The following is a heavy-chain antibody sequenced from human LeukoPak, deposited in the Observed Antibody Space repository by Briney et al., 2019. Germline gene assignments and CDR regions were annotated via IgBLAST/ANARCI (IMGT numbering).Heavy chain of an antibody. CDR1: GFTFSNHG. V-gene: IGHV3-23*01. CDR2: ISPSGDIT. CDR3: ARGGYDFWSGYFDY. D-gene: IGHD3-3*01. J-gene: IGHJ4*02. Sequence: PGGSLRLSCAASGFTFSNHGMNWVRQAPGKGLEWVSGISPSGDITYYADSVKGRFTISRDNSKNTLYLEVISLTAADTAVYYCARGGYDFWSGYFDYWGQGTLVTVSS.